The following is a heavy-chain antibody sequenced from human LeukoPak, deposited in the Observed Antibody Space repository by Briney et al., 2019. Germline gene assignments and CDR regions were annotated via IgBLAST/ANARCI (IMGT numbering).Heavy chain of an antibody. V-gene: IGHV1-24*01. CDR2: VDPEDGET. CDR1: GYTLTELS. CDR3: ATVCYNKIVGATNETYYYYYYMDV. Sequence: GASVKVSCKVSGYTLTELSMHWVRQAPGKGLEWMGGVDPEDGETIYAQKFQGRVTMTEDTSTDTAYMELSSLRSEDTAVYYCATVCYNKIVGATNETYYYYYYMDVWGKGTTVTISS. D-gene: IGHD1-26*01. J-gene: IGHJ6*03.